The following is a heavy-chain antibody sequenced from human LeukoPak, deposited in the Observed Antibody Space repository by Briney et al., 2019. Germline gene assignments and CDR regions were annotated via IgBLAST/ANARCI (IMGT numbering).Heavy chain of an antibody. D-gene: IGHD6-19*01. V-gene: IGHV4-59*01. CDR2: VYYSGST. CDR1: GGSISSYY. J-gene: IGHJ4*02. CDR3: ARVGSGLYSFDY. Sequence: KPSETLSLTCTVSGGSISSYYWSWIRQPPGKGLEWIGYVYYSGSTNYNPSLKSRVTISVDTSKNQFSLKLSSVTAADAAVYYCARVGSGLYSFDYWGQGTLVTVSS.